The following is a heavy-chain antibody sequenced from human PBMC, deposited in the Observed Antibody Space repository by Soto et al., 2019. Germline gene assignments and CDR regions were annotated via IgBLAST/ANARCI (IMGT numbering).Heavy chain of an antibody. D-gene: IGHD5-12*01. CDR1: GYSFTSYW. V-gene: IGHV5-51*01. J-gene: IGHJ3*02. CDR3: ARQDIEATISAFDI. CDR2: IYPGDSDT. Sequence: VESLKISCKGSGYSFTSYWIGWVRQMPGKGLEWMGIIYPGDSDTRYSPSFQGQVTISADKSISTAYLQWSSLKASDTAMYYCARQDIEATISAFDIWGQGTMVPVSS.